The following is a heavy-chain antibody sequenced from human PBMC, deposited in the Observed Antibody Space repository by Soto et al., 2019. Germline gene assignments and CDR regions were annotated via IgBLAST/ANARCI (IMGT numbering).Heavy chain of an antibody. CDR1: GFTFSNYW. Sequence: GGSLRLSCAVSGFTFSNYWMSWVRQAPGKGLEWVANIKQDGSEKYYVDSVKGRFTISRDNTKNSLYLQMNSLRAEDTAVYYCARDRIAASGREIDYWGQGTLVTVSS. CDR2: IKQDGSEK. V-gene: IGHV3-7*01. CDR3: ARDRIAASGREIDY. J-gene: IGHJ4*02. D-gene: IGHD6-13*01.